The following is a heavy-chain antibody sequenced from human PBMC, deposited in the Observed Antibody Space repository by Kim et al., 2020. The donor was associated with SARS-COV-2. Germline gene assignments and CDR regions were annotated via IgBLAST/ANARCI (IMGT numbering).Heavy chain of an antibody. CDR2: INHSGST. D-gene: IGHD3-10*01. CDR1: GGSFSGYY. CDR3: ARGHSRHLLWFGELWERGFDY. V-gene: IGHV4-34*01. J-gene: IGHJ4*02. Sequence: SETLSLTCAVYGGSFSGYYWSWIRQPPGKGLEWIGEINHSGSTNYNPSLKSRVTISVDTSKNQFSLKLSSVTAADTAVYYCARGHSRHLLWFGELWERGFDYWGQGTLVTVSS.